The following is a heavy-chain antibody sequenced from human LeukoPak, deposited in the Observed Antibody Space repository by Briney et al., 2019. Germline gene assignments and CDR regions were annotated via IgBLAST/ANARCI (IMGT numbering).Heavy chain of an antibody. CDR3: ARDQQLSGYYHYYYYMDV. Sequence: GGSLRLSCAASGFTFSSYSMNWVRQAPGKGLEWVSYISSSSSTIYYADSVKGRFTISRDNAKNSLYLQMNSLRAEDTAVYYCARDQQLSGYYHYYYYMDVWGKGTTVTVSS. CDR2: ISSSSSTI. D-gene: IGHD6-13*01. J-gene: IGHJ6*03. V-gene: IGHV3-48*01. CDR1: GFTFSSYS.